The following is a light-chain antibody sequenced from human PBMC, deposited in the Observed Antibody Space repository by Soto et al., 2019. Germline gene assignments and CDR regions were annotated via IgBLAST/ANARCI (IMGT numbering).Light chain of an antibody. J-gene: IGLJ1*01. CDR1: SSDVGGYNF. CDR2: DVS. V-gene: IGLV2-14*03. Sequence: LTQPASVSGSPGQSITISCTGTSSDVGGYNFVSWYQQHPGKAPKLMIFDVSNRPSGISSRFSGSKSGNTASLTISGLQAEDEAVYYCSSYTSSSTVYVFGTGTKVTVL. CDR3: SSYTSSSTVYV.